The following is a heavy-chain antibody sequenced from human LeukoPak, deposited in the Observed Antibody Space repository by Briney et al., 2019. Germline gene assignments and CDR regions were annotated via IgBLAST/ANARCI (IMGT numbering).Heavy chain of an antibody. CDR2: INPNSGGT. Sequence: ASVKVSCKASGYTFTGYYMHWVRQAPGQGLEWMGWINPNSGGTNYAQKFQGRVTMTRDTSISTAYMELSRLRSDDTAVYYCARVEGYGDYVGAFDIWGQGTMVTVSS. CDR3: ARVEGYGDYVGAFDI. CDR1: GYTFTGYY. J-gene: IGHJ3*02. D-gene: IGHD4-17*01. V-gene: IGHV1-2*02.